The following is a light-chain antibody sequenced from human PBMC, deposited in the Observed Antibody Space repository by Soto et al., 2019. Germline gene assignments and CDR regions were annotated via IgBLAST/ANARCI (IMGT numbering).Light chain of an antibody. CDR3: QQYDSSSVT. V-gene: IGKV3-20*01. Sequence: IILTQSPGTLSLSPGQGATLSCKASQTVISTPLAWYQQKPGKAPRLLIYATSNMATGIPDRFSGSGSGRDFTLTIDRLEPEDFAVYYCQQYDSSSVTFGQGTRLDLK. CDR1: QTVISTP. J-gene: IGKJ5*01. CDR2: ATS.